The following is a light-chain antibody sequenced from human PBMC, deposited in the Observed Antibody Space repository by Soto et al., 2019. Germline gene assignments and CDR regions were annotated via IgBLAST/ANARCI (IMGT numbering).Light chain of an antibody. CDR1: HSISGSY. J-gene: IGKJ5*01. V-gene: IGKV3-20*01. CDR3: QQYGTPST. Sequence: EIVLTQSPGTLSLSPGERATLSCGASHSISGSYLAWYQQKPDQAPRLLIYGASSRATDIPDRFSGSGSGADFTLTISRLEPEDFAVYYCQQYGTPSTFGQGTRVEIK. CDR2: GAS.